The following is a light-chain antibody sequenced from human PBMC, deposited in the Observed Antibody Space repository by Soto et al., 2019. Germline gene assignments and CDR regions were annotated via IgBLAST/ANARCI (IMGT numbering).Light chain of an antibody. V-gene: IGKV3D-20*01. CDR3: PCYSGSQIP. CDR1: QSVSSSY. CDR2: DAS. Sequence: LCSSRGERAKLSCGASQSVSSSYVAWYQHRPGLAPRLLIHDASSRATGIPDRFSGTKSGTSFSLAFRRLVPEGASVHSSPCYSGSQIPFGGGTRVDIK. J-gene: IGKJ4*01.